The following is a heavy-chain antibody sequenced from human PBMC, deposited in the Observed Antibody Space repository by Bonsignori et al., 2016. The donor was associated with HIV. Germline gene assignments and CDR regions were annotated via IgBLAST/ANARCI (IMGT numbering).Heavy chain of an antibody. D-gene: IGHD6-19*01. CDR1: GGSISSSSYY. CDR2: IYYSGST. CDR3: ARDKSSGWYVPADPVLDY. V-gene: IGHV4-39*07. Sequence: SETLSLTCTVSGGSISSSSYYWGWIRQPPGKGLEWIGSIYYSGSTYYNPSLKSRVTISVDTSKNQFSLKLSSVTAADTAVYYCARDKSSGWYVPADPVLDYWGQGTLVTVSS. J-gene: IGHJ4*02.